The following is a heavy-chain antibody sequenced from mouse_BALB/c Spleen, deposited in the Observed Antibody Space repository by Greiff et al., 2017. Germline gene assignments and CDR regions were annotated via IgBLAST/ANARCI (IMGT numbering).Heavy chain of an antibody. J-gene: IGHJ2*01. V-gene: IGHV3-2*02. CDR2: ISYSGST. CDR1: GYSITSDYA. CDR3: ATSYYGRNFDY. D-gene: IGHD1-1*01. Sequence: EVKLMESGPGLVKPSQSLSLTCTVTGYSITSDYAWNWIRQFPGNKLEWMGYISYSGSTSYNPSLKSRISITRDTSKNQFFLQLNSVTTEDTATYYCATSYYGRNFDYWGQGTTLTVSS.